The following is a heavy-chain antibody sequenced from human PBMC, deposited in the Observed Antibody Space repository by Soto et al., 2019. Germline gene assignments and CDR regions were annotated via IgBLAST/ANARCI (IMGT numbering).Heavy chain of an antibody. CDR1: GGSISSGGYY. CDR3: ARGGGVDAFDI. J-gene: IGHJ3*02. D-gene: IGHD3-16*01. V-gene: IGHV4-31*03. Sequence: QVQLQESGPGLVKPSQTLSLTCTVSGGSISSGGYYWSWIRQHPGKGLEWIGYIYYSGSTYYNPSLTSRVTLSVATSKNQFSLKLSSVTAADTAVYYGARGGGVDAFDIWGQGTMVTVSS. CDR2: IYYSGST.